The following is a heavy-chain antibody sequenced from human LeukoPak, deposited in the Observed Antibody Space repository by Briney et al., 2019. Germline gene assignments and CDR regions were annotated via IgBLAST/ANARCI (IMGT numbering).Heavy chain of an antibody. CDR1: GFTFSSYG. D-gene: IGHD3-10*01. CDR2: IRYDGSNK. V-gene: IGHV3-30*02. Sequence: PGGSLRLSCAASGFTFSSYGMHWVRQAPGKGLEWVAFIRYDGSNKYYADSVKGRFTISRDNSKNTLYLQMNSLRAEDTAVYYCARHYYGSGSLDYWGQGTLVTVSS. CDR3: ARHYYGSGSLDY. J-gene: IGHJ4*02.